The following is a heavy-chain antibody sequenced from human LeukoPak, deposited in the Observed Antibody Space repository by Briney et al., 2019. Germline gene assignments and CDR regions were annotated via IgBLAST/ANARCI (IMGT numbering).Heavy chain of an antibody. CDR2: IYYSGST. Sequence: KPSETLSLTCTVSGGSISSYYWSWIRQPPGKGQEWIGYIYYSGSTNYNPSLKSRVTISVDTSKNQFSLKLSSVTAADTAVYYCATYSSSWYFDYWGQGTLVTVSS. CDR3: ATYSSSWYFDY. CDR1: GGSISSYY. V-gene: IGHV4-59*01. D-gene: IGHD6-13*01. J-gene: IGHJ4*02.